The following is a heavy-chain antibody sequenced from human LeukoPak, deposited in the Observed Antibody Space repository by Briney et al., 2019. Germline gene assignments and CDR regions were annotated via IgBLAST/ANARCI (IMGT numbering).Heavy chain of an antibody. CDR1: GFTFSSYA. CDR2: ISGSGGST. V-gene: IGHV3-23*01. D-gene: IGHD2-2*02. CDR3: AKDRQGYQLLYDPDAFDI. J-gene: IGHJ3*02. Sequence: PGGSLRLSCAASGFTFSSYAMSWVRQAPGKGLEWVSAISGSGGSTYYADSVKGRFTISRDNSKNTLYLQMNSLRAEDTAVYYCAKDRQGYQLLYDPDAFDIWGQGTMVTVSS.